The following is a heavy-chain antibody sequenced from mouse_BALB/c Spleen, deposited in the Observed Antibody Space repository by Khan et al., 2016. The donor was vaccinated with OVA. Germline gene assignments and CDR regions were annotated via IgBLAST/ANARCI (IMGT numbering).Heavy chain of an antibody. J-gene: IGHJ3*01. CDR3: ARKDYYDYDPFPY. CDR1: GYSITSEYA. Sequence: QLEESGPGLVKPSQSLSLTCTVTGYSITSEYAWNWIRQFPGNKLEWMGYINYSGNTRFNPSLKSRTSITRDTSKNQFFLQLNSVTTEDTATYYCARKDYYDYDPFPYWGHGTLVTVSA. D-gene: IGHD2-4*01. CDR2: INYSGNT. V-gene: IGHV3-2*02.